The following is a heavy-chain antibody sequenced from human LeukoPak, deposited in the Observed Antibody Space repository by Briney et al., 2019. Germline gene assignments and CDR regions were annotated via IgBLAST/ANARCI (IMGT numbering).Heavy chain of an antibody. D-gene: IGHD6-13*01. CDR3: AKDRSSSWGPGAKDY. J-gene: IGHJ4*02. Sequence: GGSLRLSCAASGFTFSSYGMHWVRQAPGKGLEWVAFIRYDGSNKYYADSVKGRFTISRDNSKNTLYLQMNSLRAEDTAVYYCAKDRSSSWGPGAKDYWGQGTLVTVSS. CDR1: GFTFSSYG. CDR2: IRYDGSNK. V-gene: IGHV3-30*02.